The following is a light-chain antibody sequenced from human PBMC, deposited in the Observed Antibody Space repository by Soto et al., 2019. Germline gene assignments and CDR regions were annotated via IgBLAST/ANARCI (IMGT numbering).Light chain of an antibody. CDR3: SSYTRRSTYV. J-gene: IGLJ1*01. CDR2: DVS. Sequence: QSVLTQPASVSGFPGQSITIPCSGTSSDVGSYNVVSWYQQHPGKAPKLVIYDVSNRPSGVSHRFSVAKSGNPASLNIAGLQAEDEADYYCSSYTRRSTYVFGTGTKVPS. V-gene: IGLV2-14*03. CDR1: SSDVGSYNV.